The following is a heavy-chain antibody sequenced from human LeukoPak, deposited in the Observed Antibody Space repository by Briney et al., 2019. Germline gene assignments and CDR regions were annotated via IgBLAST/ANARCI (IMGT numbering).Heavy chain of an antibody. Sequence: KPSETLSLTCTVSGGSISSSSYYWGWIRQPPGKGLEWIGSIYYSGSTYYNPSLKSRVTISVDTSKNQFSLKLSSVTAADTAVYYCARVRVLYYDSSGYYLGPFDYWGQGTLVTVSS. J-gene: IGHJ4*02. CDR1: GGSISSSSYY. V-gene: IGHV4-39*07. CDR3: ARVRVLYYDSSGYYLGPFDY. CDR2: IYYSGST. D-gene: IGHD3-22*01.